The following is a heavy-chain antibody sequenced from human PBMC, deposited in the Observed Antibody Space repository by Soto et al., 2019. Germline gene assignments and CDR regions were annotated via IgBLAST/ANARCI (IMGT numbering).Heavy chain of an antibody. Sequence: QVQLVQSGAEVKKPGSSVTVSCKASGGTFSSYTISWVRQAPGQGLEWMGGIIPIFGTANYAQKFQGRVTITADKSTSTAYMELSSLISEDTAVYYCARGNHRWLQLWYFDLWGRGTLVTVSS. CDR3: ARGNHRWLQLWYFDL. CDR2: IIPIFGTA. CDR1: GGTFSSYT. D-gene: IGHD5-12*01. V-gene: IGHV1-69*14. J-gene: IGHJ2*01.